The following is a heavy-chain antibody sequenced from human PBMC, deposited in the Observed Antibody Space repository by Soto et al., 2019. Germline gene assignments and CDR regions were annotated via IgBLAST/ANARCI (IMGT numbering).Heavy chain of an antibody. CDR2: IDPSDSYT. CDR1: GYSFTSYW. CDR3: VRDERDSCRGGNCFYFDS. D-gene: IGHD2-15*01. V-gene: IGHV5-10-1*01. Sequence: GESLKISCKGSGYSFTSYWISWVRQMPGKGLEWMGRIDPSDSYTNYSPSFQGHVTISADKSISTAYLQWSSLKASGTAMYYCVRDERDSCRGGNCFYFDSWGQGTLVTVSS. J-gene: IGHJ4*02.